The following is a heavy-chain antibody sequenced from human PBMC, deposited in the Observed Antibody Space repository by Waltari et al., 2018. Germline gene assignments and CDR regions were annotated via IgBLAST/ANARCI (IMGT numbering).Heavy chain of an antibody. D-gene: IGHD7-27*01. J-gene: IGHJ4*02. Sequence: QVQLVQSGTEVKKPGASVKVSCKASGYTFTSYVIHWVRQAPGQSLEWMGWVNADNGDTRFSQKFQGRVTITRDTSASTAYMELKGLRSEDTAVYYCARGIELGLHGFWGQGTLVTVSS. CDR3: ARGIELGLHGF. CDR2: VNADNGDT. CDR1: GYTFTSYV. V-gene: IGHV1-3*01.